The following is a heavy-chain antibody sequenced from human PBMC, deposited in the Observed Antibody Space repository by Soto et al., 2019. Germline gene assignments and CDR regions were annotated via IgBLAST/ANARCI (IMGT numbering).Heavy chain of an antibody. Sequence: GGSLRLSCAASEFSLNFYWMHWVRQTPGKELVWVSRINPVGTITNYADSVEGRFIIPRDNAATTLYLQMNSLSAEDTAIYYCTSDTFGLRDSWGQGTLVTVSS. CDR2: INPVGTIT. CDR3: TSDTFGLRDS. D-gene: IGHD3-3*01. CDR1: EFSLNFYW. J-gene: IGHJ4*02. V-gene: IGHV3-74*01.